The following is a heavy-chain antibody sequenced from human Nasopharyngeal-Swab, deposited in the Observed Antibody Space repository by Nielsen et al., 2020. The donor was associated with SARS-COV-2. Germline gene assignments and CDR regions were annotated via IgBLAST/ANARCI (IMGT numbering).Heavy chain of an antibody. CDR1: GGSISSGSYY. D-gene: IGHD2-8*01. J-gene: IGHJ6*03. CDR2: IYTSGST. Sequence: LRLSCTVSGGSISSGSYYWSWIRQPAGKGLEWIGRIYTSGSTNYNPSLKSRVTISVDTSKNQFSLKLSSVTAADTAVYYCARGVGFCTNGVCYNKDYYYYYYMDVWGKGTTVTVSS. CDR3: ARGVGFCTNGVCYNKDYYYYYYMDV. V-gene: IGHV4-61*02.